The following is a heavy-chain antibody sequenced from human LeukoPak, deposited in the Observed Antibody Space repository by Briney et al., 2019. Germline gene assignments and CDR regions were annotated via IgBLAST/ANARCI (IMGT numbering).Heavy chain of an antibody. V-gene: IGHV5-51*01. Sequence: GESLKISCKGSGYRFTNYWIGWVRQMPGKGLEWMGIIYPGDSETRYSPSFQGQVTISADKPISTAYLQWSSLKASDTAMYYCARRRDLYSGSYYPFDYWGQGTLVTVSS. CDR1: GYRFTNYW. J-gene: IGHJ4*02. CDR2: IYPGDSET. D-gene: IGHD1-26*01. CDR3: ARRRDLYSGSYYPFDY.